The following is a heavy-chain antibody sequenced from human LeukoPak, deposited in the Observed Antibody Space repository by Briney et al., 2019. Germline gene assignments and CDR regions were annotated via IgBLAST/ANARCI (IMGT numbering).Heavy chain of an antibody. CDR3: ARVRPPRTTVVTPPNY. CDR2: IIPILGIA. Sequence: SVKVSCKASGGTFSSYAISWVRQAPGQGLEWMGRIIPILGIANYAQKFQGRVTITADKSTSTAYMELSSLRSEDTAVYYCARVRPPRTTVVTPPNYWGQGTLVTVPS. J-gene: IGHJ4*02. CDR1: GGTFSSYA. D-gene: IGHD4-23*01. V-gene: IGHV1-69*04.